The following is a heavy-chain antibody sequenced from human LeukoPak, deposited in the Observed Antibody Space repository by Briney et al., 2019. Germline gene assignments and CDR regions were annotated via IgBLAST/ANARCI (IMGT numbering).Heavy chain of an antibody. V-gene: IGHV3-23*01. CDR3: AKDAPTTNNFYFFDY. J-gene: IGHJ4*02. CDR2: ISKGGDIT. CDR1: GFTFTNYA. D-gene: IGHD1-1*01. Sequence: GSLRLSCAASGFTFTNYAMTWVRPAPGKGLEWISGISKGGDITFYADSVKGRFTISRDTSKSAVYLQMNNLRAEDTAIYYCAKDAPTTNNFYFFDYWGQGALATVSS.